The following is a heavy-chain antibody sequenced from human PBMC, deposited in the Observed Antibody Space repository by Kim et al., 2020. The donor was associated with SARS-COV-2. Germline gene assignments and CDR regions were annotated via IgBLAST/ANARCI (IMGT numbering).Heavy chain of an antibody. CDR2: ISAYNGNT. CDR3: AREVNILTGWSWTYFYYGMDV. D-gene: IGHD3-9*01. CDR1: GYTFTSYG. J-gene: IGHJ6*02. V-gene: IGHV1-18*04. Sequence: ASVKVSCKASGYTFTSYGISWVRQAPGQGLEWMGWISAYNGNTNYAQKLQGRVTMTTDTSTSTAYMELRSLRSDDTAVYYCAREVNILTGWSWTYFYYGMDVWGQGTTVTVSS.